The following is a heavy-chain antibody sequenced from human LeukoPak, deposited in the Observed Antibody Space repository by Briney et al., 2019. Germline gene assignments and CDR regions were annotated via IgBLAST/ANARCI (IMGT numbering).Heavy chain of an antibody. CDR2: ISNGGSTI. CDR3: SRDPRLLDY. V-gene: IGHV3-11*04. J-gene: IGHJ4*02. Sequence: GGSLRLSCAASGFTFSDSYMSWIRQAPGKGLEWLSYISNGGSTIYYADSVKGRFTISRDNAHNSLYLQMNSLRAEDSAVYYCSRDPRLLDYWGQGTLVTVSS. CDR1: GFTFSDSY.